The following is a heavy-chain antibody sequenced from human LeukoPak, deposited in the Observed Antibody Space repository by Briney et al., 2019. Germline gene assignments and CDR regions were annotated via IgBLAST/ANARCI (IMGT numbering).Heavy chain of an antibody. CDR3: AKSYYYHSGSFDY. Sequence: GGCLRLSCAASGFTFSTFNMHWVRQAPGKGLEWVAVFSSDGRSTFYAENVQGRFTLSRDNSKNTLSLQMNSLRAEDTAVYYCAKSYYYHSGSFDYWGQGTLVTVSS. V-gene: IGHV3-30*18. CDR2: FSSDGRST. D-gene: IGHD3-10*01. CDR1: GFTFSTFN. J-gene: IGHJ4*02.